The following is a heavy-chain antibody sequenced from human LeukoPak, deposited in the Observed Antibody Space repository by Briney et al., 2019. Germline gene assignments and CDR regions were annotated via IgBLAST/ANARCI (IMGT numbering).Heavy chain of an antibody. CDR2: ISWNSGSI. CDR1: GFAFDDYA. J-gene: IGHJ4*02. CDR3: TKSGCSSTACYYNK. V-gene: IGHV3-9*03. D-gene: IGHD2-2*01. Sequence: GRPLRLSCAASGFAFDDYAMHWVRQAPGKGLEWVSGISWNSGSIGYADSVKGRFTISRDNAKNSLYLQMNSLRAEDMAFYYRTKSGCSSTACYYNKWGQGTLVTVSS.